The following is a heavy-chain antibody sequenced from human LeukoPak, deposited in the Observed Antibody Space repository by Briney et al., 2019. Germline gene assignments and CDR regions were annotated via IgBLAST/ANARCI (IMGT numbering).Heavy chain of an antibody. Sequence: PGESLKISCAASGLTFSGYSMNWVRQAPGKGLEWVGHIKSKTDGGTTDYAAPVKGRFTISRDDSKNTLFLQMNSLKTEDTAVYYCTLPWGSGSYYDYWGQGTLVTVSS. J-gene: IGHJ4*02. CDR1: GLTFSGYS. CDR2: IKSKTDGGTT. V-gene: IGHV3-15*01. D-gene: IGHD3-10*01. CDR3: TLPWGSGSYYDY.